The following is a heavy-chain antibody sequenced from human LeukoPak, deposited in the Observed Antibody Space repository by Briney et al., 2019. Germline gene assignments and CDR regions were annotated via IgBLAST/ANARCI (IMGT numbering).Heavy chain of an antibody. V-gene: IGHV3-33*01. CDR1: GFTFSSYG. CDR2: IWYDGSNK. D-gene: IGHD6-19*01. J-gene: IGHJ4*02. Sequence: PGGSLRLSCAASGFTFSSYGMHWVRQAPGKGLEWGAVIWYDGSNKYYADSVKGRFTISRDNSKNTLYLKMNSLRVEDTAVYYCARDMEVAGTSIDYWGQATLVTVSS. CDR3: ARDMEVAGTSIDY.